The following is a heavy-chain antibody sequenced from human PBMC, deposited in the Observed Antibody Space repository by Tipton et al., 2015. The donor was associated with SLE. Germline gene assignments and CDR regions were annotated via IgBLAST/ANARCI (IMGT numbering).Heavy chain of an antibody. D-gene: IGHD4-17*01. Sequence: TLSLTCAVYGGSISSRNWWSWIRQPPGKGLEWIGEIDHSGSTNYNPSLESRVTMSIDKSRNQFSLKLNSVTAADTAVYYCAKDYNYDYPDYNWGQGTLVIVSS. J-gene: IGHJ4*02. CDR2: IDHSGST. V-gene: IGHV4-4*02. CDR3: AKDYNYDYPDYN. CDR1: GGSISSRNW.